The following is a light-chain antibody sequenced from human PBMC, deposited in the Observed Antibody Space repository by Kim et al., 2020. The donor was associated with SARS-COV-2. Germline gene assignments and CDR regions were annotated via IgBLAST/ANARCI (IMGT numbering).Light chain of an antibody. CDR3: SSYTSSSTLYV. CDR1: SSDVGSYNR. V-gene: IGLV2-18*02. J-gene: IGLJ1*01. CDR2: EVS. Sequence: QSALTQPPSVSGSPGQSVTISCTGTSSDVGSYNRVSWYQQPPGTAPKLMIYEVSNRPSGVPERFSGSKSGNTASLTISGLQAEDEADYYCSSYTSSSTLYVFGTGTKVTVL.